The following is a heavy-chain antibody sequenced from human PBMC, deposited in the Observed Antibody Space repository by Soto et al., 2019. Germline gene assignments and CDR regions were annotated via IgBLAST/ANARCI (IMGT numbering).Heavy chain of an antibody. CDR2: IIPIFGTA. CDR1: GGTFSSYA. V-gene: IGHV1-69*13. D-gene: IGHD6-13*01. Sequence: SVKVSCKASGGTFSSYAISWVRQAPGQGLEWMGGIIPIFGTANYAQKFQGRVTITADESTSTAYMELSSLRSEDTVVYYCARDGGYRSSWYVPDYWGQRTLVTVSS. J-gene: IGHJ4*02. CDR3: ARDGGYRSSWYVPDY.